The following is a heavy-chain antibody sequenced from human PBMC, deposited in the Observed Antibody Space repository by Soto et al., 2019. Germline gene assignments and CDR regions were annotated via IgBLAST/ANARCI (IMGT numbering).Heavy chain of an antibody. V-gene: IGHV3-23*01. CDR1: GFTFSSYA. Sequence: GGSLRLSCAASGFTFSSYAMSWVRQAPGKGLEWVSAISGSGGSTYYADSVKGRFTISRDNSKNTLYLQMNSLRAEDPAVYYCAKDCQRCSSTSCYCYCYYCMDVWGQGTTVTVSS. CDR2: ISGSGGST. J-gene: IGHJ6*02. CDR3: AKDCQRCSSTSCYCYCYYCMDV. D-gene: IGHD2-2*01.